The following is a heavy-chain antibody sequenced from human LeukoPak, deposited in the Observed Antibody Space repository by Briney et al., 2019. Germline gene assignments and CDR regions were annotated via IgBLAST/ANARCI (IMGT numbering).Heavy chain of an antibody. Sequence: PGGSLRLSCAASGFTFNNYWMQWVRQAPGMGLVWVSSIRFDGGDTAYADSAKGRFTISRDNAKNTMFLQMNNLRAEDTAVYYCAKEIDGFDVWGQGTLVTVSS. J-gene: IGHJ3*01. CDR3: AKEIDGFDV. CDR1: GFTFNNYW. CDR2: IRFDGGDT. V-gene: IGHV3-74*01.